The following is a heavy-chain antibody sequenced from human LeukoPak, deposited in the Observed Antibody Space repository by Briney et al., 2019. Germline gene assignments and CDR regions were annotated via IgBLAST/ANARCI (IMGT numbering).Heavy chain of an antibody. Sequence: SVKVSCKASGGTFSSYAISWVRQAPGQGLEWMGRIIPIFGTANYAQKFQGRVTITTDESTGTAYMELSSLRSEDTAVYYCASFYDSSGYSPEYFQHWGQGTLVTVSS. V-gene: IGHV1-69*05. CDR3: ASFYDSSGYSPEYFQH. D-gene: IGHD3-22*01. J-gene: IGHJ1*01. CDR1: GGTFSSYA. CDR2: IIPIFGTA.